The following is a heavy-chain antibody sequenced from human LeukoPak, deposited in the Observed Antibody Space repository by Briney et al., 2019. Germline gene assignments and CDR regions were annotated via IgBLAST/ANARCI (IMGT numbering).Heavy chain of an antibody. CDR1: GFTFGDHY. CDR3: ARVRYYLDY. Sequence: PGGSLRLSCAAPGFTFGDHYMDWVRQAPGKGLEWVGRIRKKANSYTTEYAASVKGRFTISRDDSKNSLYLQMNSLKTEDTAVYYCARVRYYLDYWGQGTLVTVSS. D-gene: IGHD3-9*01. V-gene: IGHV3-72*01. J-gene: IGHJ4*02. CDR2: IRKKANSYTT.